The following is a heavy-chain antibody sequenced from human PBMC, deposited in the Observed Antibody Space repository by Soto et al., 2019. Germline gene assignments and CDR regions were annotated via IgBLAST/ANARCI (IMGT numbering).Heavy chain of an antibody. CDR3: ARGYAPQWRADY. V-gene: IGHV1-69*01. Sequence: PVQVSCKAYGGTFHSYATSCVRQAPGQGLEWMGGIIPIFGTANYAQKFQGRVTITADESTSTAYMELSSLRSEDTAVYYCARGYAPQWRADYWGQGTPVTVSS. J-gene: IGHJ4*02. CDR1: GGTFHSYA. D-gene: IGHD6-19*01. CDR2: IIPIFGTA.